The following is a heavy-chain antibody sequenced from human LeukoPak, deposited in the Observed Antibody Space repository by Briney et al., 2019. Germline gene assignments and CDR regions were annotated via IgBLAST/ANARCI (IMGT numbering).Heavy chain of an antibody. J-gene: IGHJ6*03. D-gene: IGHD3-16*02. Sequence: GGSLRLSCAASGFIFRNYGMHWVRQAPGKGLGWVAFIRYDGSTKSYAASVKGRFTISRDNSENTLYLQMSSLGPEDTAVYYRAKDVSSGMDVWGKGTTVTVSS. CDR2: IRYDGSTK. CDR1: GFIFRNYG. CDR3: AKDVSSGMDV. V-gene: IGHV3-30*02.